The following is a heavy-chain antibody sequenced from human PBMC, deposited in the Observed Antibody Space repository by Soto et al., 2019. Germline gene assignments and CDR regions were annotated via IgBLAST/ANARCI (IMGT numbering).Heavy chain of an antibody. CDR3: ARDSRYYYDSSGYSSFDY. CDR2: IIPIFGTA. Sequence: QVQLVQSGAEVKKPGSSVKVSCKASGGTFSSYAISWVRQAPGQGLEWMGGIIPIFGTANYAQKFQGRVTITADESTSTAYMELSSLRSEDTAMYYCARDSRYYYDSSGYSSFDYWGQGTLVTVSS. D-gene: IGHD3-22*01. J-gene: IGHJ4*02. CDR1: GGTFSSYA. V-gene: IGHV1-69*01.